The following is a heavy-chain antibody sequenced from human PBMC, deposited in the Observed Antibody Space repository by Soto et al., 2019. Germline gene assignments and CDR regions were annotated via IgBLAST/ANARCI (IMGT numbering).Heavy chain of an antibody. D-gene: IGHD1-26*01. Sequence: QITLKESGPTLVKPTQTLTLTCTFSGFSLSTSGVGVGWIRQPPGKALEWLALIYWDDDKRYSPSLKSRLTITKDSSKNKDVYPMTNMDPVYTATYYCAHRLGRSYDHCFDPWGQGTLVTVSS. V-gene: IGHV2-5*02. J-gene: IGHJ5*02. CDR1: GFSLSTSGVG. CDR3: AHRLGRSYDHCFDP. CDR2: IYWDDDK.